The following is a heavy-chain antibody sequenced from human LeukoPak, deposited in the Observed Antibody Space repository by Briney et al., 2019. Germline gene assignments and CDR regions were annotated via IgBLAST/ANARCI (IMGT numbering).Heavy chain of an antibody. Sequence: PGGSLRLSCAAAGFTFDDYAMHWVRQAPGKGLEWVSGISWNSGSIGYADSVKGRFTISRDNAKNSLYLQMNSLRAEDTALYYCAKAKFYGDYAQFDYWGQGTLVTVSS. CDR1: GFTFDDYA. V-gene: IGHV3-9*01. CDR3: AKAKFYGDYAQFDY. J-gene: IGHJ4*02. D-gene: IGHD4-17*01. CDR2: ISWNSGSI.